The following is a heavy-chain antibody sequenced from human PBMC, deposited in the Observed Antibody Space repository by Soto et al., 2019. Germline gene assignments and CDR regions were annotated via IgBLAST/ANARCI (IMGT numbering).Heavy chain of an antibody. CDR3: ARELVPYYGGKSLSLDY. J-gene: IGHJ4*02. CDR2: IIPKFGTT. CDR1: GGSFSTYG. V-gene: IGHV1-69*13. Sequence: QVQLVQSGAEVKKPGSSVKVSCKASGGSFSTYGINWVRLAPGQGLEWMGGIIPKFGTTNYAQKFRGRVTITADESTNTAYRELNYLRAEDTAVYFCARELVPYYGGKSLSLDYWGQGTLVTVSS. D-gene: IGHD4-17*01.